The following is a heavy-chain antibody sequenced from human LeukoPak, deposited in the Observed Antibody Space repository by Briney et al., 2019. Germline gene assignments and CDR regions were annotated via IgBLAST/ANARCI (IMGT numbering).Heavy chain of an antibody. CDR2: ISSSRSYI. Sequence: GGSLRLSCAASGFTFSSYSMNWVRQAPGKGLEWVSSISSSRSYIYYADSVKGRFTISRDNAKNSLYLQMNSLRAEDTAVYYCARVYSTIFGVVRNWFDPRGQGTLVTVSS. V-gene: IGHV3-21*01. CDR1: GFTFSSYS. CDR3: ARVYSTIFGVVRNWFDP. D-gene: IGHD3-3*01. J-gene: IGHJ5*02.